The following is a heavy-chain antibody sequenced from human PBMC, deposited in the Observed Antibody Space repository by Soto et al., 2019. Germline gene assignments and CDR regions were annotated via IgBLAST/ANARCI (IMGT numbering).Heavy chain of an antibody. CDR1: GGTFSSYA. Sequence: QVQLVQSGAEVKKPGSSVKVSCKASGGTFSSYAISWVRQAPGQGRECMGGITPLFGTANYAQKFQGRVTITADESTSTAYMELSSLRSEDTAVYYCARVSSTGIDYGDYNPYWYFDLWGRGTLVTVSS. V-gene: IGHV1-69*01. CDR3: ARVSSTGIDYGDYNPYWYFDL. CDR2: ITPLFGTA. D-gene: IGHD4-17*01. J-gene: IGHJ2*01.